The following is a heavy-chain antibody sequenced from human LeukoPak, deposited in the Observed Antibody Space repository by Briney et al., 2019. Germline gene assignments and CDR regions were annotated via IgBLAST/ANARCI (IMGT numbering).Heavy chain of an antibody. Sequence: GGSLRLSCAASGFTLSSNYMSWVRQAPGKGLEWVSFIYSGGSTYYADSVKGRFTISRDNSKNTLYLQMNSLRAEDTAVYYCARDQISPAIFGVVIDGEVWAQGTLVTVSS. CDR3: ARDQISPAIFGVVIDGEV. J-gene: IGHJ4*02. V-gene: IGHV3-53*01. CDR2: IYSGGST. CDR1: GFTLSSNY. D-gene: IGHD3-3*01.